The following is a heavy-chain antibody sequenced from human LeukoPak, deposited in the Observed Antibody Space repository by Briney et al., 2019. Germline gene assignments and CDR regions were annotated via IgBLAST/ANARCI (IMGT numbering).Heavy chain of an antibody. CDR1: GGSISTYT. Sequence: SETLSLTCTVSGGSISTYTWSWIRQPAERGLEWIGRFYSNGNTAYNPSVKSRVTMSVDMPKNQVSLKLTSVTAADTAIYYCARDFSSKNWFDTWGQGTLVTVSS. CDR2: FYSNGNT. CDR3: ARDFSSKNWFDT. J-gene: IGHJ5*02. V-gene: IGHV4-4*07.